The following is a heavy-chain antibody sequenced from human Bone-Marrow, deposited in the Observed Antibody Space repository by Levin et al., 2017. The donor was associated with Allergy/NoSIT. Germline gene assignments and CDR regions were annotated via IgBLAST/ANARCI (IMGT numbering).Heavy chain of an antibody. J-gene: IGHJ6*03. Sequence: GGSLRLSCAASGFTVSSNYMSWARQAPGKGLEWVSVIYSGGSTYYADSVKGRFTISRDNSKNTLYLQMNSLRAEETAVYYCARDRLVLRVLEWTKRNYDYYYYMDVWGKGTTVTVSS. CDR2: IYSGGST. D-gene: IGHD3-3*01. V-gene: IGHV3-53*01. CDR3: ARDRLVLRVLEWTKRNYDYYYYMDV. CDR1: GFTVSSNY.